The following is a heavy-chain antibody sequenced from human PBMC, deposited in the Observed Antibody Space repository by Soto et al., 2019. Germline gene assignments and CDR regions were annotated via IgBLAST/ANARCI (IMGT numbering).Heavy chain of an antibody. CDR1: GFTFTSYA. D-gene: IGHD3-9*01. CDR2: ISYDGINE. Sequence: GGSLRLSCEASGFTFTSYAMHWVRQAPGKGLEWVAVISYDGINEYYADSVKGRFTISRDNSKNTLFLQMSSLRAEDTAVYYCARDIMGAADYDILTGSYGMDVWGQGTTVTVSS. V-gene: IGHV3-30*07. CDR3: ARDIMGAADYDILTGSYGMDV. J-gene: IGHJ6*02.